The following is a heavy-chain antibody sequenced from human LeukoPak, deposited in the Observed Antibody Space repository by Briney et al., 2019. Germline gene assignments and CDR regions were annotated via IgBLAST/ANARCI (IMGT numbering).Heavy chain of an antibody. D-gene: IGHD4-17*01. Sequence: GGSLRLSCAASGFTFSSYAMHWVRQAPGKGLEWVAVISYDGSNKYYADSVKGRFTISRDNSKNTLYLQMNSLRAEDTAVYCCAREPYGDYYFDYWGQGTLVTVSS. CDR3: AREPYGDYYFDY. J-gene: IGHJ4*02. CDR2: ISYDGSNK. V-gene: IGHV3-30-3*01. CDR1: GFTFSSYA.